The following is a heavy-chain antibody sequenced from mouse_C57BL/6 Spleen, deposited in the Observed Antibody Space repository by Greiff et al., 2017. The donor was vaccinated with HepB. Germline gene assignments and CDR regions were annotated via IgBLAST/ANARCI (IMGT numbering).Heavy chain of an antibody. CDR2: IDPENGDT. V-gene: IGHV14-4*01. J-gene: IGHJ4*01. Sequence: EVKLLESGAELVRPGASVKLSCTASGFNIKDDYMHWVKQRPEQGLEWIGWIDPENGDTEYASKFQGKATITADTSSNTAYLQLSSLTSEDTAVYYCTGGQLRLRYYAMDYWGQGTSVTVSS. D-gene: IGHD3-2*02. CDR3: TGGQLRLRYYAMDY. CDR1: GFNIKDDY.